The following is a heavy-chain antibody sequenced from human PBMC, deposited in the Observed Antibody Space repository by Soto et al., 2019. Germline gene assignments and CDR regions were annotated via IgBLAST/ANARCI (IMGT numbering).Heavy chain of an antibody. CDR3: ARDWAYSSSWKTYYYYGMDV. CDR2: INPSGGST. Sequence: ASVKVSCKASGYTFTSYYMHWVRQAPGQGLEWRGIINPSGGSTSYAQTFQGRVTMTRDTSTSTVYMELSSLRSEDTAVYYCARDWAYSSSWKTYYYYGMDVWGQGTTVTVSS. J-gene: IGHJ6*02. CDR1: GYTFTSYY. D-gene: IGHD6-13*01. V-gene: IGHV1-46*01.